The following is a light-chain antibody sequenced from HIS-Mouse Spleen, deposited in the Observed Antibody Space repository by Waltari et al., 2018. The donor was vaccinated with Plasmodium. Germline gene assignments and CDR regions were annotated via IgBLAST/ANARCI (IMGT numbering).Light chain of an antibody. J-gene: IGKJ1*01. CDR2: QAS. CDR1: QSISSR. V-gene: IGKV1-5*03. CDR3: QQYNSYSWT. Sequence: IQMTQSPSPLSSSVADRLTTTCRPSQSISSRLAWYQQKPGKAPKLLIYQASSLESGVPSRFSGSGSGTEFTLTISSLQPDDFTTYYCQQYNSYSWTFGQGTKVEIK.